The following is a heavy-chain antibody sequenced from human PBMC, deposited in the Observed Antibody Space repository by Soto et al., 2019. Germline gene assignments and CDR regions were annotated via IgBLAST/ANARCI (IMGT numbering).Heavy chain of an antibody. CDR1: GFTFSSYG. D-gene: IGHD1-1*01. Sequence: QVQLVESGGGVVQPGRSLRLSCAASGFTFSSYGMHWVRQAPGKGLQWVAVISYDGNNKYYADSVKGRFTISRDNSKNTLYWQINSRRAEETAVYYCAKSVYNWNDEFFDYWGQETLVTVSS. CDR3: AKSVYNWNDEFFDY. V-gene: IGHV3-30*18. CDR2: ISYDGNNK. J-gene: IGHJ4*02.